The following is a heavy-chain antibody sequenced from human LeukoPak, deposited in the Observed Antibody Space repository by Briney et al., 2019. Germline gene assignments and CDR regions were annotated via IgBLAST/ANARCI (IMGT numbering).Heavy chain of an antibody. Sequence: PSETLSLTCTVSGGSISSYYWSWIRQPAGKGLEWIGRIYTSGSTNYNPSLKSRVTMSVDTSKNQFSLKLSSVTAADTAVYYCARGLYISSSGYYYYYYMDVWGKGTTVIVSS. D-gene: IGHD6-13*01. J-gene: IGHJ6*03. CDR1: GGSISSYY. CDR2: IYTSGST. V-gene: IGHV4-4*07. CDR3: ARGLYISSSGYYYYYYMDV.